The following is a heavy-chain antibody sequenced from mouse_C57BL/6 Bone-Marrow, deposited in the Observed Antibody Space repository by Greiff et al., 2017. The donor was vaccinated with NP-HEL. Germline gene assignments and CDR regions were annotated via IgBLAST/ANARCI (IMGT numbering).Heavy chain of an antibody. D-gene: IGHD1-1*01. CDR1: GFTFSDYC. CDR2: INYDGSST. CDR3: AREGNYYGHYFDY. J-gene: IGHJ2*01. V-gene: IGHV5-16*01. Sequence: EVHLVESEGGLVQPGSSMKLSCTASGFTFSDYCMAWVRQVPEKGLEWVANINYDGSSTYYLDSLKSRFIISRDNAKNILYLQMSSLKSEDTATYYCAREGNYYGHYFDYWGQGTTLTVSS.